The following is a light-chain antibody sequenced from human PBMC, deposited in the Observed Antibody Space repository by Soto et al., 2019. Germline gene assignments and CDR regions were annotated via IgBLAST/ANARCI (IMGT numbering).Light chain of an antibody. CDR2: AA. CDR3: QQYVKSPWT. V-gene: IGKV3-20*01. CDR1: HSVSSRY. Sequence: VFTKSPGRLSLSPGERANLSCRASHSVSSRYLAWYQQKPGQAPRLLFYAAFRATGTPDRFSGSGSGTDFTLTIDRLEPEDVAVYYCQQYVKSPWTFCQGTKVDI. J-gene: IGKJ1*01.